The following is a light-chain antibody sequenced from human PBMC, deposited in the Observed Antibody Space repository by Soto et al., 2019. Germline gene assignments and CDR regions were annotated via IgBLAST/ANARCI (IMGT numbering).Light chain of an antibody. CDR2: CAS. CDR3: QQDYNEPYT. J-gene: IGKJ2*01. CDR1: QSVLLSSTNKNY. Sequence: DIVMTQSPDSLAVSLGERATINCKSSQSVLLSSTNKNYLAWYQQKPGHPPKLIIYCASTGESGVPDRFSGSGAWTDFTLSISSLQAEDVAVYAGQQDYNEPYTFGEGTKLEI. V-gene: IGKV4-1*01.